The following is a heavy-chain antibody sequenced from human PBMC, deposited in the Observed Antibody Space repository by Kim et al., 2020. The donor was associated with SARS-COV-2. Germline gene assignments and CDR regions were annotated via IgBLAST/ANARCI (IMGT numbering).Heavy chain of an antibody. V-gene: IGHV4-34*01. CDR2: ST. J-gene: IGHJ4*02. CDR3: ARGDGGSAGY. Sequence: STNYNPCLKSRVTISVDTSRNQFCLKLSSVTAEDTAVYYCARGDGGSAGYWGQGTLVTVSS. D-gene: IGHD3-16*01.